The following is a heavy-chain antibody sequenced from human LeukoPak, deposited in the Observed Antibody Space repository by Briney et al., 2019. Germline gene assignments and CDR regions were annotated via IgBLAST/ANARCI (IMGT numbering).Heavy chain of an antibody. CDR2: ISAYNGNT. V-gene: IGHV1-18*01. J-gene: IGHJ6*03. Sequence: ASVKVSCEASGYTFTSYGISWVRQAPGQGLEWMGWISAYNGNTNYAQKLQGRVTMTTDTSTSTAYMELRSLRSDDTAVYYCARDQYDSSGYYPLCYYYIDVWGKGTTVTISS. CDR1: GYTFTSYG. CDR3: ARDQYDSSGYYPLCYYYIDV. D-gene: IGHD3-22*01.